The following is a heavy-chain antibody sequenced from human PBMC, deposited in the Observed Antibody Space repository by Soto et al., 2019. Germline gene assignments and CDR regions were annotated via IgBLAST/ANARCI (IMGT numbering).Heavy chain of an antibody. D-gene: IGHD3-22*01. V-gene: IGHV1-69*02. CDR1: GGTFSSYT. Sequence: SVKVSCKASGGTFSSYTISRVRQAPGQGLEWMGRIIPILGIANYAQKFQGRVTITADKSTSTAYMELSSLRSEDTAVYYCARAKYYYDSSGYYYRNNWFDPWGQGTLVTVSS. J-gene: IGHJ5*02. CDR2: IIPILGIA. CDR3: ARAKYYYDSSGYYYRNNWFDP.